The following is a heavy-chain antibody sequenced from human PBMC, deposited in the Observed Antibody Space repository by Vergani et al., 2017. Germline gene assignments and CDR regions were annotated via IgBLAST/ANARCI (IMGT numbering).Heavy chain of an antibody. CDR3: SRDAWTSDLRGVYWFDT. Sequence: QVQLHESGPGLVKPSQTLSLTCPVSGGSITSGSFYWRWIRPPAGKGLEWIGRIHSSGTTNYNPSLKSRVTLSVDTSKNQLSLRMTSVPAADTAVYYCSRDAWTSDLRGVYWFDTWGQGTLVSVSS. V-gene: IGHV4-61*02. CDR1: GGSITSGSFY. D-gene: IGHD3-10*01. J-gene: IGHJ5*02. CDR2: IHSSGTT.